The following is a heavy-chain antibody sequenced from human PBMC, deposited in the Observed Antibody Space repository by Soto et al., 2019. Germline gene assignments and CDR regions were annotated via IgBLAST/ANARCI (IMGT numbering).Heavy chain of an antibody. CDR3: AKDKSVWFGEHYFDY. CDR1: GFTFSSYA. J-gene: IGHJ4*02. V-gene: IGHV3-23*01. D-gene: IGHD3-10*01. Sequence: GGSLRLSCAASGFTFSSYAMSWVRQAPGKGLEWVSAISGSGGSTYYADSVKGRFTISRDNSKNTLYLQMNSLRAEDTAVYYCAKDKSVWFGEHYFDYWGQGTLVTVSS. CDR2: ISGSGGST.